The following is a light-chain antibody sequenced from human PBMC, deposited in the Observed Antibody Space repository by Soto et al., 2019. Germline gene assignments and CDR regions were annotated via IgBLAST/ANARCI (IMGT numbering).Light chain of an antibody. Sequence: DIQMTQSPSSLSASVGDRVTITCQASQDISNYLNWYQQKPGKAPKLLIYDASNLETGVPSRFSGSGSGTDFTSTISSLQPEDIATYYCQQYDNLPGITFGLGTKLDIK. CDR1: QDISNY. J-gene: IGKJ3*01. CDR2: DAS. CDR3: QQYDNLPGIT. V-gene: IGKV1-33*01.